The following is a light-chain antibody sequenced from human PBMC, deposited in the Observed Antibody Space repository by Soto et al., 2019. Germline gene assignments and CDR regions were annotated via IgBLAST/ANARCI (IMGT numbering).Light chain of an antibody. J-gene: IGLJ1*01. CDR1: SSDVGGYNF. V-gene: IGLV2-14*03. CDR3: SSYTTSSTVV. CDR2: GVS. Sequence: SALTQPASVFGSPGQSITISCTGTSSDVGGYNFVSWYQQHPGKAPKLMIYGVSNRPSGVSNRFSGSKSGNTASLTISGLQPEDEADYYCSSYTTSSTVVFGTGTKVTVL.